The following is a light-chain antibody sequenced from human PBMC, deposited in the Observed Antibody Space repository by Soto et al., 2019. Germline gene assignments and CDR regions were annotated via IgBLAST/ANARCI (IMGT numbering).Light chain of an antibody. V-gene: IGKV2-28*01. CDR2: LGS. CDR1: QSLLDSNGNNH. Sequence: DIVMTQSPLSLPVIPGEPASISCWSSQSLLDSNGNNHLNWYLQKPGQSPQVLIYLGSNRAFRVPDRFSGRGSGTDFTLKISRVEAEDVGVYYCMQALQTPLTFGQGTRLEIK. CDR3: MQALQTPLT. J-gene: IGKJ5*01.